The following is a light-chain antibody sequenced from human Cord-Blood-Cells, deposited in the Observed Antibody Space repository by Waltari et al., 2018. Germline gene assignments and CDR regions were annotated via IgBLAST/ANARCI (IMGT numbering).Light chain of an antibody. J-gene: IGLJ3*02. Sequence: QSALTQPASVSGSPGQSTTISCTGPSSDVGGYNYVSWYQQHPGKAPKLMIYDVSNRPSGVSNRFSGSKSGNTASLTISGLQAEDEADYYCSSYTSSSWVFGGGTKLTVL. CDR1: SSDVGGYNY. CDR3: SSYTSSSWV. V-gene: IGLV2-14*01. CDR2: DVS.